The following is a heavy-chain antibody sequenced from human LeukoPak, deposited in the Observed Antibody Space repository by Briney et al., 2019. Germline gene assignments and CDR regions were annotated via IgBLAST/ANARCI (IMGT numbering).Heavy chain of an antibody. CDR2: IYTSGST. CDR3: ARGKKWELYFDY. J-gene: IGHJ4*02. V-gene: IGHV4-4*07. CDR1: GGSISSYY. D-gene: IGHD1-26*01. Sequence: SETLSLTCTVSGGSISSYYWSWIRQPAGKGLEWIGRIYTSGSTNYNPSLKSRVTMSVDTSKSQFSLKLSSVTAADTAVYYCARGKKWELYFDYWGQGTLVTVSS.